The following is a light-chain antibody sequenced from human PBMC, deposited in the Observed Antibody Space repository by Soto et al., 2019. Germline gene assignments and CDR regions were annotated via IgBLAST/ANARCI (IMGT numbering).Light chain of an antibody. J-gene: IGKJ5*01. CDR3: QQYNTYSQYT. V-gene: IGKV1-5*01. CDR1: QSISKW. CDR2: DAS. Sequence: DFQLTQSPSTPSASVGDRVTITCRASQSISKWLAWYQQKPGKAPQLLIYDASSLESGVPSRFSGSGSGTEFTLTISSLQPDDFATYYCQQYNTYSQYTFGQGTRLEIK.